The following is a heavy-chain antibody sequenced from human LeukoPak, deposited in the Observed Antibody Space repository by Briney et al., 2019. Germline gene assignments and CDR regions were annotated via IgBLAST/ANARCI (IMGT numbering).Heavy chain of an antibody. Sequence: GGSLRLSCAASGFTFSSYGMHWVRQAPGKGLEWVAVIWFDGSSEYYADSVRGRFTISRDNSKNTLYLQMNSLRAEDTAVYYCTRESGSGNYYYDYWGREPWSPSPQ. CDR3: TRESGSGNYYYDY. CDR2: IWFDGSSE. V-gene: IGHV3-33*01. CDR1: GFTFSSYG. D-gene: IGHD3-10*01. J-gene: IGHJ4*02.